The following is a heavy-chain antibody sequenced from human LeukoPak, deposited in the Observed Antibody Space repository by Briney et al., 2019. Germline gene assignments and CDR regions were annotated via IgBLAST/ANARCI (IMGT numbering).Heavy chain of an antibody. Sequence: GGSLRLSCAASRFTFSSFSMNWVRQAPGKGLEWVSYISSSSSTIYYADSVKGRFTISRDNAKNSLYLQMNSLRAEDTAVYYCARDDHYHSTRFDYWGQGTLVTVSS. CDR1: RFTFSSFS. D-gene: IGHD3-22*01. J-gene: IGHJ4*02. CDR3: ARDDHYHSTRFDY. V-gene: IGHV3-48*01. CDR2: ISSSSSTI.